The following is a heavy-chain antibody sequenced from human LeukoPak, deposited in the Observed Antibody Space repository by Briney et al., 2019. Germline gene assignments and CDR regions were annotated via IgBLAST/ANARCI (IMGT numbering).Heavy chain of an antibody. J-gene: IGHJ5*02. CDR1: GGSISSSSYY. D-gene: IGHD3-10*01. Sequence: SETLSPTCTVSGGSISSSSYYWGWIRQPPGKGLEWIGSIYYSGSTYYNPSLKSRVTISVDTSKNQFSLKLSSVTAADTAVYYCARPQDEPYGSFWFDPWGQGTLVTVSS. V-gene: IGHV4-39*01. CDR2: IYYSGST. CDR3: ARPQDEPYGSFWFDP.